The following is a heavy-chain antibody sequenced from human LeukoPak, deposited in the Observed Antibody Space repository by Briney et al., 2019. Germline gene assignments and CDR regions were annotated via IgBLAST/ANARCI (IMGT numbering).Heavy chain of an antibody. CDR1: GFTFSSYG. CDR2: ISYDGSNK. J-gene: IGHJ4*02. D-gene: IGHD1-26*01. V-gene: IGHV3-30*18. CDR3: AKVEGFSGSPPGYFDY. Sequence: GGSLRLSCAASGFTFSSYGMHWVRQVPGKGLEWVAVISYDGSNKYYADSVKGRFTISRDNSKNTLYLQMNSLRAEDTAVYYCAKVEGFSGSPPGYFDYWGQGTLVTVSS.